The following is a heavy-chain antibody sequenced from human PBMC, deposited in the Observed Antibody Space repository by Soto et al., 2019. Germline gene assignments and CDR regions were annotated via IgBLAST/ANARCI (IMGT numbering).Heavy chain of an antibody. CDR2: INPHSGGT. CDR3: GSSPYRSGRYEEGSEY. D-gene: IGHD6-19*01. Sequence: ASVKVSCKASGYTFTGYYMLWVRQAPGQGPEWMGWINPHSGGTSYAQKFQGRVTMTRDTSINTAYMDLSRLTSDDTAVYYCGSSPYRSGRYEEGSEYWGQGTLVTVSA. V-gene: IGHV1-2*02. J-gene: IGHJ4*02. CDR1: GYTFTGYY.